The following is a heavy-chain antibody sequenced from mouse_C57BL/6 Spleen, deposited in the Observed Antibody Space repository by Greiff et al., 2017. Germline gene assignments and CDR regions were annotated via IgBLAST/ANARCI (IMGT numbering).Heavy chain of an antibody. V-gene: IGHV1-72*01. J-gene: IGHJ4*01. CDR2: IDPNSGGT. D-gene: IGHD2-12*01. CDR3: ARFYDVGAYYAMDY. Sequence: QVQLKQPGAELVKPGASVKLSCKASGYTFTSYWMHWVKQRPGRGLEWIGRIDPNSGGTKYNEKFKSKATLTVDKPSSTAYMQLSSLTSEDSAVYYCARFYDVGAYYAMDYWGQGTSVTVSS. CDR1: GYTFTSYW.